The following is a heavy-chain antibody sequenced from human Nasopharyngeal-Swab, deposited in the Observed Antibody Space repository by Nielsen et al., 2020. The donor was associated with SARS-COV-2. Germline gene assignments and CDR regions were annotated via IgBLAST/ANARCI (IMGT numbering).Heavy chain of an antibody. CDR2: ISSSSSYI. J-gene: IGHJ3*02. CDR1: GFTFSSYS. V-gene: IGHV3-21*01. Sequence: GGSLRLSCAASGFTFSSYSMNWVRQAPGKGLEWVSSISSSSSYIYHADSVKGRFTISRDNAKNSLYLQMNSLRAEDTAVYYCARDRYCSGGSCYSPAFDIWGQGTMVTVSS. CDR3: ARDRYCSGGSCYSPAFDI. D-gene: IGHD2-15*01.